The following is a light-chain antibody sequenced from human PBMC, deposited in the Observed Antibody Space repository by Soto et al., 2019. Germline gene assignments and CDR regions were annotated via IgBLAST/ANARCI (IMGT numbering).Light chain of an antibody. V-gene: IGKV1-27*01. CDR3: QKHNGAPFT. J-gene: IGKJ3*01. Sequence: DFQMTQSPSSLSASVGDRVTITCRASQGIRNYLAWYQQKPGNVPKLLIYGASTLQSGVTSRFSGSGSGTDFTLTISNLLPEDVATYYCQKHNGAPFTFGPGTKVDIK. CDR1: QGIRNY. CDR2: GAS.